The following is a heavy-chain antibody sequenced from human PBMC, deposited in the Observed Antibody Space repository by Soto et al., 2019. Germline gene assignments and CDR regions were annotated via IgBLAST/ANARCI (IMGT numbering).Heavy chain of an antibody. CDR2: ISSSSSYI. V-gene: IGHV3-21*01. Sequence: EVQLVESGGGLVKPGGSLRLSCAASGFTFSSYSMNWVRQAPGKGLEWVSSISSSSSYIYYADSVKGRFTISRDNAKNSLYLQMNSLRAEDTAVYYCARDASSGYQYWFDPWGQGTLVTVSS. CDR1: GFTFSSYS. CDR3: ARDASSGYQYWFDP. D-gene: IGHD6-19*01. J-gene: IGHJ5*02.